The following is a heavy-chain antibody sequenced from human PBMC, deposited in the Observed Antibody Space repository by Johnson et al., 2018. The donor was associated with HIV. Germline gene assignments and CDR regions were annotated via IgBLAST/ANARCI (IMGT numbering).Heavy chain of an antibody. CDR3: ARLPSGYSRDAFDI. J-gene: IGHJ3*02. Sequence: MQLVESGGGVVQPGGSMRLSCAASGFTVSSNYMSWVRQAPGKGLEWVSVIYSGGSTYYADSVKGRFSISRDNSKNTLYLQMNSLRPEDTAIYYCARLPSGYSRDAFDIWGQGTMVTVSS. CDR1: GFTVSSNY. CDR2: IYSGGST. D-gene: IGHD5-18*01. V-gene: IGHV3-66*02.